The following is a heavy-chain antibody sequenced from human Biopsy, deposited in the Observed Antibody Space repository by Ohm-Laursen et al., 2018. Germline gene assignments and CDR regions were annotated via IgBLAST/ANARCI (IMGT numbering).Heavy chain of an antibody. CDR1: GDSISTYY. V-gene: IGHV4-59*12. CDR2: IYYSGST. D-gene: IGHD3-10*01. CDR3: ARAPYVSGSFGWFDP. Sequence: GTLSLTCTVSGDSISTYYWSWIRQPPGKGLEWVGYIYYSGSTNYNPSLKSRVTISVDTSKNQFSLKLSSVTSADTAVYYCARAPYVSGSFGWFDPWGQGIVVTVSS. J-gene: IGHJ5*02.